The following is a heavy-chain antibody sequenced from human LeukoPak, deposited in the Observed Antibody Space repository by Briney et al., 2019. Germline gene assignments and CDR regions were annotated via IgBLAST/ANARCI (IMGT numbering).Heavy chain of an antibody. D-gene: IGHD4-17*01. Sequence: SETLSLTCAVSGGSISSGGYSWSWIRQPPGKGLEWIGYIYHSGSTYYNPSLKSRVTISVDRSKNQFSLKLSSVTAADTAVYYCARGGSRVYGDSGVHHPFDYWGQGILVTVSS. J-gene: IGHJ4*02. CDR1: GGSISSGGYS. CDR2: IYHSGST. V-gene: IGHV4-30-2*01. CDR3: ARGGSRVYGDSGVHHPFDY.